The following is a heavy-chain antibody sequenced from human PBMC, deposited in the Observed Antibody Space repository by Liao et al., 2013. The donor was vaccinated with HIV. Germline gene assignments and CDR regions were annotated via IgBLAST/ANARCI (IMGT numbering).Heavy chain of an antibody. Sequence: QVQLQESGPGLVKPSETLSLTCTVSGGSVTSYYWNWIRQPAGKGLEWIGRIYRSGSTNYNPSLKTRVTISLDTSKNQFSLKLTSVTAADTAVYYCARDWDKAGIIVGTFDYWGRGRPSVTVSS. D-gene: IGHD3-16*02. CDR2: IYRSGST. CDR3: ARDWDKAGIIVGTFDY. V-gene: IGHV4-4*07. J-gene: IGHJ4*03. CDR1: GGSVTSYY.